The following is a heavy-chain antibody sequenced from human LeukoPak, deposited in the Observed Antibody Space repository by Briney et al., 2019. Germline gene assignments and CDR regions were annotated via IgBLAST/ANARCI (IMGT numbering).Heavy chain of an antibody. CDR3: ARIWAAAAGTPNY. CDR1: GFSFSDHY. V-gene: IGHV3-11*06. CDR2: ISGSGSHT. D-gene: IGHD6-13*01. J-gene: IGHJ4*02. Sequence: GGSLRLSCAASGFSFSDHYMSWIRQAPGKGLEWVSYISGSGSHTNYADSVKGRFTVSRDNAKNSLYLQMNSLIAEDTAVYYCARIWAAAAGTPNYWGQGTLVTVSS.